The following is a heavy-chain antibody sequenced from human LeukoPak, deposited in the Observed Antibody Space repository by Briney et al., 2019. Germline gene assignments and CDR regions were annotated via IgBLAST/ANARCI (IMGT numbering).Heavy chain of an antibody. CDR2: IYYSGST. CDR3: ARVFDTSGYYYAFDY. D-gene: IGHD3-22*01. CDR1: GGSVSSYY. V-gene: IGHV4-59*02. Sequence: PSETLSLTCTVSGGSVSSYYWSWIRQPPGKGLEWIGYIYYSGSTNYNPSLKSRLTISVDTSQNQFSLKLSSVTAADTAVYYCARVFDTSGYYYAFDYWGQGALVTVSS. J-gene: IGHJ4*02.